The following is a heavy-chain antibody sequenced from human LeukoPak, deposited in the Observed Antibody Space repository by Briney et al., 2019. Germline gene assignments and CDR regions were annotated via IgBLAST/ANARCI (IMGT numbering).Heavy chain of an antibody. CDR3: AKAVDRAMVTGDYFDY. Sequence: GGSLRLSCAASGFTFSSYAISWVRQAPGKGLEWVSAISGSGGSTYYADSVKGRFTISRDNSKNTLYLQMNSLRAEDTAVYYCAKAVDRAMVTGDYFDYWRQRTLVTVSS. V-gene: IGHV3-23*01. J-gene: IGHJ4*02. D-gene: IGHD5-18*01. CDR1: GFTFSSYA. CDR2: ISGSGGST.